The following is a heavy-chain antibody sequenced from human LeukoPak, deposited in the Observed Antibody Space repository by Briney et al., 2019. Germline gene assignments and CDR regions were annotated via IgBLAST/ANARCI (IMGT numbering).Heavy chain of an antibody. Sequence: PSGTLSLTCTVSGGSISSGSYYWSWIRQPAGKGLEWIGRIYTSGSTNYNPSLKSRVTISVDTSKNQFSLKLSSVTAADTAVYYCARDVLRMEGWFDPWGQGTLVTVSS. D-gene: IGHD2/OR15-2a*01. CDR1: GGSISSGSYY. CDR2: IYTSGST. J-gene: IGHJ5*02. CDR3: ARDVLRMEGWFDP. V-gene: IGHV4-61*02.